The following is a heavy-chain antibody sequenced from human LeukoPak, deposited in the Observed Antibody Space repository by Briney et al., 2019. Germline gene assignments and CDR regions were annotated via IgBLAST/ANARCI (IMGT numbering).Heavy chain of an antibody. CDR3: ARGQWLADCDY. V-gene: IGHV4-59*01. CDR2: IYYSGST. D-gene: IGHD6-19*01. CDR1: GGSISSYY. Sequence: SETLSLTCTVSGGSISSYYWSWVRQPPGKGLEWIGYIYYSGSTNYNPSLKSRVTMSVDTSKNQFSLKLSSVTAADTAVYYCARGQWLADCDYWGQGTPVTVSS. J-gene: IGHJ4*02.